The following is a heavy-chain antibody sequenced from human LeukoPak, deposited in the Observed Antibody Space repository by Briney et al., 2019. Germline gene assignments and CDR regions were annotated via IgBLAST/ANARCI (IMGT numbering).Heavy chain of an antibody. V-gene: IGHV4-39*07. D-gene: IGHD2-8*01. CDR3: ARDANGDLDY. Sequence: PSETLSLTCTVSGDSIDSSSYYYWGWIRQPPGKGLEWIGNIYYTGTTYYNPSLKSRVTISIDTSKNQFSLRLSSETAADTAVYYCARDANGDLDYWGQGTLVTVSS. J-gene: IGHJ4*02. CDR1: GDSIDSSSYYY. CDR2: IYYTGTT.